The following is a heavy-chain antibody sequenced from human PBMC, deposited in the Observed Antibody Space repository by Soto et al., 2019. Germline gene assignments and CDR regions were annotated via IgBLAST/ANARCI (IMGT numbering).Heavy chain of an antibody. J-gene: IGHJ6*02. V-gene: IGHV1-69*01. CDR1: GGTFSKDA. D-gene: IGHD5-18*01. CDR2: LIPVFGSP. Sequence: QVQLVQSGAEVKKPGSSVTVSCKTSGGTFSKDALNWVRQAPGQGLEWMGLLIPVFGSPIYAQKFQGRIRIIADESTSTVFMGLSSLRSEDTAVYYCTRVLGYTFEPGKTRYYAMDVWGQGTPVFVSS. CDR3: TRVLGYTFEPGKTRYYAMDV.